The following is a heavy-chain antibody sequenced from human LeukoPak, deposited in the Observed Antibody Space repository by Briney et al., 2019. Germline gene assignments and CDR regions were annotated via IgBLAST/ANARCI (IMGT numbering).Heavy chain of an antibody. J-gene: IGHJ4*02. CDR1: GFTFSTYA. Sequence: GGSLRLSCAASGFTFSTYAMNWVRQAPGKGLEWVSAISGSGSSTSYADSVKGRFTISRDNAKNTLYLQMNSLRAEDTAVYYCARGGDSDYWGQGTLVTVSS. V-gene: IGHV3-23*01. CDR3: ARGGDSDY. D-gene: IGHD5-12*01. CDR2: ISGSGSST.